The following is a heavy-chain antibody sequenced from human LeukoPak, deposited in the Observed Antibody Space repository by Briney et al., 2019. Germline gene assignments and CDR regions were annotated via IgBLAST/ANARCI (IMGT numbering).Heavy chain of an antibody. D-gene: IGHD5/OR15-5a*01. CDR2: ISAYNGNT. V-gene: IGHV1-18*01. CDR3: ARDFPSTILANPPFDY. Sequence: GASVKVSCKASGYTLTSYGISWVRQAPGHGLEWMGWISAYNGNTNYAQKLQGRVTMTTDTSTSTAYMELRSLRSDDTAVYYCARDFPSTILANPPFDYWGQGTLVTVSS. CDR1: GYTLTSYG. J-gene: IGHJ4*02.